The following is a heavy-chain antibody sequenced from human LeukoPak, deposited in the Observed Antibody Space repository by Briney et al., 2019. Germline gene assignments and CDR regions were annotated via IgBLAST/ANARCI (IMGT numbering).Heavy chain of an antibody. D-gene: IGHD4-17*01. Sequence: SETLSLTCTVSGGSISNYYWSWIRQPPGKGLEWIGYIYYSGSTNYNPSLKRRVIISVCTSKNQFSLKLSSVAAADTAVYYCARDYGDYFDYWGQGTLVTVSS. V-gene: IGHV4-59*01. J-gene: IGHJ4*02. CDR1: GGSISNYY. CDR2: IYYSGST. CDR3: ARDYGDYFDY.